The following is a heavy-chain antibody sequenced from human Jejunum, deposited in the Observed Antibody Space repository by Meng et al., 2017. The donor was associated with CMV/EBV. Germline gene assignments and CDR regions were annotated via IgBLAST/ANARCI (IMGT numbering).Heavy chain of an antibody. CDR1: GGSIRGYY. CDR3: ARGWGTSSPLDF. Sequence: TVSGGSIRGYYWTWIRQSPGKGLEWIGCIDFSGTTKYSPSLNSRVTISVDTSKKQFSLKLNSVTAADTAVYHCARGWGTSSPLDFWGQGKPVTVSS. J-gene: IGHJ4*02. V-gene: IGHV4-59*01. D-gene: IGHD2-2*01. CDR2: IDFSGTT.